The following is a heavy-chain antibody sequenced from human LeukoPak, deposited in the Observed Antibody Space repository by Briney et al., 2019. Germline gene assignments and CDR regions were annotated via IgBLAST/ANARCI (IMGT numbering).Heavy chain of an antibody. Sequence: GGSLRLSCAASGFTFSDHYMDWVRQAPGKGLEWVANMNPDGSEKYYVDSVKGRFTISRDNAKNSLYLQINNLRVEDTALYYCAREEWWFDPWGQGTLVTVSS. D-gene: IGHD2-8*01. V-gene: IGHV3-7*01. CDR2: MNPDGSEK. J-gene: IGHJ5*02. CDR1: GFTFSDHY. CDR3: AREEWWFDP.